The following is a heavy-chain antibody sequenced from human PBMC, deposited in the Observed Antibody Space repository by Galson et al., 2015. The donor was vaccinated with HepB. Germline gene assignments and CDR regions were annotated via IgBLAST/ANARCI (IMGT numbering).Heavy chain of an antibody. J-gene: IGHJ4*02. CDR3: AKDPRYSDILTASYYFDH. V-gene: IGHV3-23*01. Sequence: SLRLSCAASGFTFSSYAMHWVRQTPGKGLEWLLGISGNGCDTYYADSVKVRFTISRDNAKNTLHLQINSLRAEDTAVYYCAKDPRYSDILTASYYFDHWGQGTLVTVSS. D-gene: IGHD3-9*01. CDR2: ISGNGCDT. CDR1: GFTFSSYA.